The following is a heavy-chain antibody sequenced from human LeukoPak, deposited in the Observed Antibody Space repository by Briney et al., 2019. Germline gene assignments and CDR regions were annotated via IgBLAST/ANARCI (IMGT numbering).Heavy chain of an antibody. CDR2: IGNSGRDT. CDR1: GFTFSSYV. J-gene: IGHJ4*02. V-gene: IGHV3-23*01. CDR3: ARYCCADCCFSGLDY. D-gene: IGHD2-21*01. Sequence: GGSLRLSCAASGFTFSSYVMTWVRQAPGRGLEWVSSIGNSGRDTYYADPMKGRFTISRDNSKSTLFLHMSSLRAGDTAIYYCARYCCADCCFSGLDYWGQGALVTVSS.